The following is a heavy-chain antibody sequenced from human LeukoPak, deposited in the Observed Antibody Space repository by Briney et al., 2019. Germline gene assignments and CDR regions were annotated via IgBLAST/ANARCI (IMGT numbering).Heavy chain of an antibody. D-gene: IGHD3-22*01. V-gene: IGHV3-33*01. CDR1: GFTFSSYG. CDR3: ARESRPYYYDSSGYYPLGY. Sequence: GGSLRLSCAASGFTFSSYGMHWVRQAPGKGPEWVAVIWYDGSNKYYADSVKGRFTISRDNSKNTLYLQMNSLRAEDTAVYYCARESRPYYYDSSGYYPLGYWGQGTLVTVSS. CDR2: IWYDGSNK. J-gene: IGHJ4*02.